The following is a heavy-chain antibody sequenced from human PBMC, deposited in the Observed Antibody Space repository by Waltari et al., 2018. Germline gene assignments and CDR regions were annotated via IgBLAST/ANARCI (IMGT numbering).Heavy chain of an antibody. D-gene: IGHD6-19*01. J-gene: IGHJ4*02. V-gene: IGHV1-69*13. Sequence: QVQLVQSGAEVKKPGSSVKVSCKASGGTFSSYAISWVRQAPGQGLEWMGGISPIFGTANDAQKFQGRVTITADESTSTAYMELSSLRAEDTAVYYCAKPRSGWPWLFDYWGQGTLVTVSS. CDR3: AKPRSGWPWLFDY. CDR1: GGTFSSYA. CDR2: ISPIFGTA.